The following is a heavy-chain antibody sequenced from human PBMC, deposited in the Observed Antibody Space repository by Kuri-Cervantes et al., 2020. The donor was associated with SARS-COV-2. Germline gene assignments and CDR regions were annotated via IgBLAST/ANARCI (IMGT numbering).Heavy chain of an antibody. V-gene: IGHV1-69*13. CDR2: IIPVLGTP. CDR1: GYTFTSYG. D-gene: IGHD6-13*01. CDR3: ARDQDFHSRSWYRTMDY. Sequence: SVKVSCKASGYTFTSYGISWVRQAPGQGLEWMGGIIPVLGTPNYAQKFQGRVTITADESTSTAYMELSSLRSEDTAVYYCARDQDFHSRSWYRTMDYWGQGTLVTVSS. J-gene: IGHJ4*02.